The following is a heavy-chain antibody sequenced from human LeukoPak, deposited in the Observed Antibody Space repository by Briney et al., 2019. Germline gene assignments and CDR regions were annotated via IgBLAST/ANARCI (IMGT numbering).Heavy chain of an antibody. V-gene: IGHV3-33*01. J-gene: IGHJ5*02. D-gene: IGHD2-2*01. CDR1: GFTFGNYG. CDR2: IWSDESGT. Sequence: GRSLRLSCAASGFTFGNYGFHWVRQAPGKGLEWVALIWSDESGTWYADSVKGRFTISTDISTNTLYLQMNSLRAEDTAVYYCARGDGNVAPVPAVLMVVHWGQGALVTVSS. CDR3: ARGDGNVAPVPAVLMVVH.